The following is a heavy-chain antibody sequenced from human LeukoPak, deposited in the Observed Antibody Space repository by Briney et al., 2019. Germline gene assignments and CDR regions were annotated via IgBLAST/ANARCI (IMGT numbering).Heavy chain of an antibody. J-gene: IGHJ6*02. CDR1: GFTFSSYG. Sequence: GGSLRLSCAASGFTFSSYGMRWVRQAPGKGLEWVAFIRYDGSNKYYADSVKGRFTIFRDNSKNTLYLQMNSLRAEDTAVYYCAKDPLYSVAGPPRYYGMDVWGQGTTVTVSS. V-gene: IGHV3-30*02. CDR2: IRYDGSNK. CDR3: AKDPLYSVAGPPRYYGMDV. D-gene: IGHD6-19*01.